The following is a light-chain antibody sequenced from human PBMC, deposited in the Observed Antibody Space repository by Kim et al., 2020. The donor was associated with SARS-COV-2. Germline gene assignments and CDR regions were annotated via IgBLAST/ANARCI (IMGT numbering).Light chain of an antibody. CDR3: QAWDSSTEV. J-gene: IGLJ1*01. V-gene: IGLV3-1*01. CDR2: QDT. Sequence: SVSPEQTASITCSGAQLGNKYASWYQQKPGQSPVLVIYQDTKRPSGIPERFSGSTSGNTATLTISGTQAMDEADYYCQAWDSSTEVFGTGTKVTVL. CDR1: QLGNKY.